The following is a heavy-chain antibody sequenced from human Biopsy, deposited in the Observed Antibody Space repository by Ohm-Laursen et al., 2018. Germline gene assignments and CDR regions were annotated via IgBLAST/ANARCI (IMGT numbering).Heavy chain of an antibody. CDR2: VHYSGAT. Sequence: TLSLTCTVSDGSINSNDYYWGWIRQAPGKGLEWLGSVHYSGATYYNPPLTSRATISVYTAKNQFFLKLRSATAADTAVYYCARPLRGGEYESFDLWGPGTMVSVSP. D-gene: IGHD4-17*01. V-gene: IGHV4-39*01. CDR1: DGSINSNDYY. J-gene: IGHJ3*01. CDR3: ARPLRGGEYESFDL.